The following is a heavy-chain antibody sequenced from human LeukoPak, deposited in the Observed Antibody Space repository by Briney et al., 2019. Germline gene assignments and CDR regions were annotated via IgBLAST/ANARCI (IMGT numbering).Heavy chain of an antibody. CDR2: IYYSGST. CDR1: GGSISSYY. D-gene: IGHD5-24*01. J-gene: IGHJ4*02. CDR3: ARAGWLQSFDY. Sequence: SETLSLTCTVSGGSISSYYWSWTRQPPGKGLEWIGYIYYSGSTNYNPSLKSRVTISVDTSKNQFSLKLSSVTAADTAVYYCARAGWLQSFDYWGQGTLVTVSS. V-gene: IGHV4-59*12.